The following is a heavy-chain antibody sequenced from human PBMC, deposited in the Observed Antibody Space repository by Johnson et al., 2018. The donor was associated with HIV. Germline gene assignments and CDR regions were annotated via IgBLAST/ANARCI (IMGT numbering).Heavy chain of an antibody. CDR3: ARDRPLLYWRGAFDM. CDR2: IKQDGSEK. Sequence: VQLVESGGGLVQPGGSLRFSCAASGFTFKSYWMRWVHQAPGKGLEWVANIKQDGSEKYYVDSVKGRCTISRENAKNSLYLQMNSLRAEDTAAYSCARDRPLLYWRGAFDMWGLGTMVTVSS. V-gene: IGHV3-7*05. D-gene: IGHD2-8*02. J-gene: IGHJ3*02. CDR1: GFTFKSYW.